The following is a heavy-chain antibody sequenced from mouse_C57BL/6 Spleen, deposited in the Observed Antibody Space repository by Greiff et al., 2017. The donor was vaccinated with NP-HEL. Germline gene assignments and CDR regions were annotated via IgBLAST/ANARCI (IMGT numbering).Heavy chain of an antibody. V-gene: IGHV14-1*01. Sequence: DVKLQESGAELVRPGASVKLSCTASGFNIKDYYMHWVKQRPEQGLEWIGRIDPEDGDTEYAPKFQGKATMTADTSSNTAYLQLSSLTSEDTAVYYCTPYYDYDWFAYWGQGTLVTVSA. CDR3: TPYYDYDWFAY. J-gene: IGHJ3*01. CDR1: GFNIKDYY. CDR2: IDPEDGDT. D-gene: IGHD2-4*01.